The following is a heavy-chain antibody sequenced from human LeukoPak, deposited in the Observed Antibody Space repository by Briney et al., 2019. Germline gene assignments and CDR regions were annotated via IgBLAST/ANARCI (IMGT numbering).Heavy chain of an antibody. CDR1: GFTFSTYW. Sequence: PGGSLRLSCAVSGFTFSTYWMSWVRQAPWKGLEWVANIKQDGSEKYHVDSVKGRFTISRDNAKNSLYLQMNSLRAEDTAVYYCAKDTSYRLLYYFDYWGQGTLVTVSS. CDR3: AKDTSYRLLYYFDY. CDR2: IKQDGSEK. D-gene: IGHD1-26*01. J-gene: IGHJ4*02. V-gene: IGHV3-7*01.